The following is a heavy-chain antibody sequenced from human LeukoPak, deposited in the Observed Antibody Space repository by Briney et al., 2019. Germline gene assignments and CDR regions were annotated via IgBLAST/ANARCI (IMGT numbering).Heavy chain of an antibody. J-gene: IGHJ4*02. V-gene: IGHV1-8*01. CDR3: ARGDVVVPAAMS. Sequence: GASVKVSCKASGYTFINHDINWVRQTAGQGLEWMGWMNPRTGVTQYAQKFRGRVNMTRDSSLSTAYMELSSLRSEDTAVYYCARGDVVVPAAMSWGQGTLVTVSS. D-gene: IGHD2-2*01. CDR2: MNPRTGVT. CDR1: GYTFINHD.